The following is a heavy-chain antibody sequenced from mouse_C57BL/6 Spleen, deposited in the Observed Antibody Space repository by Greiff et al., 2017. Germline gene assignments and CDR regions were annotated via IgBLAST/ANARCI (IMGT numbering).Heavy chain of an antibody. CDR3: ASRDGYLFAY. D-gene: IGHD2-3*01. J-gene: IGHJ3*01. CDR2: INPNNGGT. V-gene: IGHV1-26*01. Sequence: EVQLQQSAPELVKPGASVKISCKASGYTFTDYYMNWVKQSHGKSLEWIGDINPNNGGTSYNQKFKGRATLTVDKSSSTAYMELRSLTSEDSAVYYCASRDGYLFAYWGQGTLVTVSA. CDR1: GYTFTDYY.